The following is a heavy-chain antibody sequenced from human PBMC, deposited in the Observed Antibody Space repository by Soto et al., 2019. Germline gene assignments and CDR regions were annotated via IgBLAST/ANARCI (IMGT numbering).Heavy chain of an antibody. Sequence: SETLSLTCTVSGGSISSSSYYWGWIRQPPGKGLEWIGSIYYSGSTYYNPSLKSRVTISVDTSKNQFSLKLSSVTAADTAVYYCARRGSSSSWPTFDYWGQGTLVTVSS. D-gene: IGHD6-13*01. J-gene: IGHJ4*02. V-gene: IGHV4-39*01. CDR2: IYYSGST. CDR1: GGSISSSSYY. CDR3: ARRGSSSSWPTFDY.